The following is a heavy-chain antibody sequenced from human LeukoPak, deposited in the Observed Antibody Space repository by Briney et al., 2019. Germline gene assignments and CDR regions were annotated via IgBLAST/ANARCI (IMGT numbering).Heavy chain of an antibody. CDR1: GYTFTGYY. V-gene: IGHV1-18*04. CDR3: ARVVTMVRGKLKDFDY. CDR2: ISAYNGNT. D-gene: IGHD3-10*01. J-gene: IGHJ4*02. Sequence: GASVKVSCKASGYTFTGYYMHWVRQAPGQGLEWMGWISAYNGNTNYAQKLQGRVTMTTDTSTSTAYMELRSLRSDDTAVYYCARVVTMVRGKLKDFDYWGQGTLVTVSS.